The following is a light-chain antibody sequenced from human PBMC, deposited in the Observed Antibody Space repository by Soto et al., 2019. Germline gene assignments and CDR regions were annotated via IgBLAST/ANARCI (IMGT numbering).Light chain of an antibody. CDR3: QQYGSSPPVT. CDR1: QSVSSSY. CDR2: GAS. J-gene: IGKJ5*01. V-gene: IGKV3-20*01. Sequence: EIVLTQSPGTLSLSPGERATLSCRASQSVSSSYLAWYQQKPGQAPRLLIYGASGRATGIPDRFSGSGSGRDLPLTISRLEPEDFAVYYCQQYGSSPPVTFGQGTRLEIK.